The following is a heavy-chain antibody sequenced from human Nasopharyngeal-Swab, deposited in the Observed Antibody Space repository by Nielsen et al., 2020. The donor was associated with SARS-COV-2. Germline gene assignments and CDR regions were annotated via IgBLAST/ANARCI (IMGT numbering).Heavy chain of an antibody. D-gene: IGHD3-9*01. CDR2: IYRGGST. CDR3: AKGLVEYYDILTGYYIIGY. V-gene: IGHV3-53*01. J-gene: IGHJ4*02. Sequence: VRQAPGKGLEWVSVIYRGGSTYYADSVKGRFTISRDNSKNTLYLQMNSLRAEDTAVYYCAKGLVEYYDILTGYYIIGYWGQGTLVTVSS.